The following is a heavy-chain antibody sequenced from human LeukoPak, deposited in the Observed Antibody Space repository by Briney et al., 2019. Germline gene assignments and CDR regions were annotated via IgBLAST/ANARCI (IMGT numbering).Heavy chain of an antibody. V-gene: IGHV1-69*13. CDR1: GGTFSSYA. CDR2: IIPIFGTA. Sequence: SVKVSCKASGGTFSSYAISWVRQAPGQGLEWMGGIIPIFGTANYAQKFQGRVTITADESTSTAYMELRSLRSDDTAVYYCARAGVAVAGTFAYWGQGTLVTVSS. D-gene: IGHD6-19*01. J-gene: IGHJ4*02. CDR3: ARAGVAVAGTFAY.